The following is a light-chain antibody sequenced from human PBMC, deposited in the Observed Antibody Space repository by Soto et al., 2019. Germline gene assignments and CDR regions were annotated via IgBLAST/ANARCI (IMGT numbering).Light chain of an antibody. Sequence: DIQMTQSPSTLSGSVGDRVTITCRASQTISSWFACYQQKPGKAPKLLIYKASTLKIGVPSRFSGSGSGTEFTLTISSLQPDDFATYYCQHYNSYSEAFGQGTKVDI. J-gene: IGKJ1*01. CDR2: KAS. CDR1: QTISSW. V-gene: IGKV1-5*03. CDR3: QHYNSYSEA.